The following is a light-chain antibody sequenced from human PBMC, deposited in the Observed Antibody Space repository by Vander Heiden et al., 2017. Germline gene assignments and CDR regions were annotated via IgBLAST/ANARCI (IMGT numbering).Light chain of an antibody. CDR3: QSYDSSLSVNWV. CDR1: SSNIGAGYE. J-gene: IGLJ3*02. CDR2: GNT. V-gene: IGLV1-40*01. Sequence: QSVLTQPPSVSGAPGQRVPISCIGSSSNIGAGYEVHWYQQLPGTAPKLLIYGNTKRPSGVPDRFSGSKSGTSASLAITGLQAEDEADYYCQSYDSSLSVNWVFGGGTKLTVL.